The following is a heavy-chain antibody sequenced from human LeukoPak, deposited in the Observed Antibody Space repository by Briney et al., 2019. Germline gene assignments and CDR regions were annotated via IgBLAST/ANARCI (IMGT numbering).Heavy chain of an antibody. CDR3: ARGTTVTTLRFDY. V-gene: IGHV1-2*06. J-gene: IGHJ4*02. CDR2: INPNSGGT. D-gene: IGHD4-17*01. CDR1: GYTFTGYY. Sequence: ASVKVSCKXSGYTFTGYYMHWVRQSPGQGLEWMGRINPNSGGTNYAQKFQGRVTMTRDTSISTAYMELSRLRSDDTAVYYSARGTTVTTLRFDYWGQGTLVTVSS.